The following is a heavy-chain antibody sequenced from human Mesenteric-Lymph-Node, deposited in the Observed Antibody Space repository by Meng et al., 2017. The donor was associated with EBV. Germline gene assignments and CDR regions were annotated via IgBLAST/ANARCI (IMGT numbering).Heavy chain of an antibody. Sequence: QVHLVESGAEVKKPGSSVKVFCKASGGTFGRYAISWVRQAPGQGLEWMGGIIPNFDTATYAQKFQGRVTISADKFTTTAYMEVSSLKIEDTAVYYCAQNNYGLTPWGMDVWGQGTTVTVSS. J-gene: IGHJ6*02. CDR1: GGTFGRYA. V-gene: IGHV1-69*06. CDR3: AQNNYGLTPWGMDV. CDR2: IIPNFDTA. D-gene: IGHD5-18*01.